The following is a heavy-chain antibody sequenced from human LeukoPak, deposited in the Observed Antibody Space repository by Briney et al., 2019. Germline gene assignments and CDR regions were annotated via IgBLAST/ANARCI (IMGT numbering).Heavy chain of an antibody. V-gene: IGHV3-23*01. Sequence: GGSLRLSCAASGFTFSSYAMSWVRQAPGKGLEWVSAISGSGGSTYYADSVKGRFTISRDISKNTLYLQMNSLRAEDTAVYYCAKDAYYYDSSGYSPYDAFDIWGQGAMVTVSS. J-gene: IGHJ3*02. D-gene: IGHD3-22*01. CDR2: ISGSGGST. CDR3: AKDAYYYDSSGYSPYDAFDI. CDR1: GFTFSSYA.